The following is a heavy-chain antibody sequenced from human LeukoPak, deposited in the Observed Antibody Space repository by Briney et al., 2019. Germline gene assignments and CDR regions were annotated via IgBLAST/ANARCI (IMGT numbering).Heavy chain of an antibody. CDR3: AKEGIWFGELSGY. V-gene: IGHV3-23*01. CDR1: GFTFSSYA. D-gene: IGHD3-10*01. Sequence: GGSLRLSCAASGFTFSSYAMSWVRQAPGKGLEWVSAISGSGGSTYHADSVKGRFTISRDNSKNTLYLQMNSLRAEDTDVYYCAKEGIWFGELSGYWGQGTLVTVSS. J-gene: IGHJ4*02. CDR2: ISGSGGST.